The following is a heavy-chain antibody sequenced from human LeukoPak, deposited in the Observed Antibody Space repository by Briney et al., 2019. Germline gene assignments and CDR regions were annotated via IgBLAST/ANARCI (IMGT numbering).Heavy chain of an antibody. Sequence: SETLSLTCAVYGGSFSGYYWSWIRQPLGKGLEWIGEINHSGSTNYNPSLKSRVTISVDTSKNQFSLKLSSVTAADTAVYYCASVARLDAFDIWGQGTMVTVSS. CDR2: INHSGST. V-gene: IGHV4-34*01. CDR3: ASVARLDAFDI. J-gene: IGHJ3*02. CDR1: GGSFSGYY. D-gene: IGHD6-6*01.